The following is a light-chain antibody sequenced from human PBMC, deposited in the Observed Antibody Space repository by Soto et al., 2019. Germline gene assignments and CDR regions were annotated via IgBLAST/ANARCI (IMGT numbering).Light chain of an antibody. Sequence: QSALTQPASVSGSPGQSITISCTGTTSDVGGYNYVSWFQQHPGRAPKLLVYEVSSRPSGVSSRFSGARSCNTASLTISGLQAEDEADYYCSSYTKDITVVFGGGTKLTVL. CDR3: SSYTKDITVV. CDR2: EVS. J-gene: IGLJ2*01. V-gene: IGLV2-14*01. CDR1: TSDVGGYNY.